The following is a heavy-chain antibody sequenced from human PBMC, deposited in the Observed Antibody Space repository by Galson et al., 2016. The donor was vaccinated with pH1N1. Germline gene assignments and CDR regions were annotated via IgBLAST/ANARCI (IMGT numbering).Heavy chain of an antibody. Sequence: LSLTCTVSGGSISSYYWSWIRQPAGKGLEWIGRIHTSGSTNCNPSLKGRVTMSVDTSKNQFSLKVSSVTAADTAVYYCARDRGSVDIGTYYFDYWGQGTLVTVSS. CDR3: ARDRGSVDIGTYYFDY. D-gene: IGHD5-12*01. V-gene: IGHV4-4*07. CDR1: GGSISSYY. CDR2: IHTSGST. J-gene: IGHJ4*02.